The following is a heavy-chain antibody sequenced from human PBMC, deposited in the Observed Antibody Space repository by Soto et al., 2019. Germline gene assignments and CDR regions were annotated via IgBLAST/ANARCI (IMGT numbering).Heavy chain of an antibody. CDR1: GFTFSSYG. CDR3: ARWGDRSGYYPRYYYYGMAV. Sequence: GGSLRLSCAASGFTFSSYGMHWVRQAPGKGLEWVAVIWYDGSNKYYADSVKGRFTISRDNSKNTLYLQMNSLRAEDTAVYYCARWGDRSGYYPRYYYYGMAVWGQGTTVTVSS. J-gene: IGHJ6*02. CDR2: IWYDGSNK. V-gene: IGHV3-33*01. D-gene: IGHD3-22*01.